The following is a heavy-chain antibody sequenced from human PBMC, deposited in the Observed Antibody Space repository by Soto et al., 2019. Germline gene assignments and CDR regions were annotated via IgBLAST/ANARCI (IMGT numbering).Heavy chain of an antibody. V-gene: IGHV3-23*01. CDR1: GFTFSSYA. D-gene: IGHD6-13*01. J-gene: IGHJ4*02. Sequence: GGSLRLSCAASGFTFSSYAMSWVRQAPGKGLEWVSAISGSGGSTYYADSVKGRFTISRDNSKNTLYLQMNSLRAEDTAVYYCAKDSAKQQLVLSSGDYWGQGTLVTVSS. CDR3: AKDSAKQQLVLSSGDY. CDR2: ISGSGGST.